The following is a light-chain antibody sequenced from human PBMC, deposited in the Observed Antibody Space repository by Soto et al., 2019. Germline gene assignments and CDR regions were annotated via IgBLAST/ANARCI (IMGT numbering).Light chain of an antibody. CDR3: TSYVGSDIWV. CDR1: SSDFGAYKY. V-gene: IGLV2-8*01. Sequence: QSVLTQPPSASGSPGQSVTISCTGTSSDFGAYKYVSWYQQYPGKAPKLMIYEVSKRPSGVPDRFSGSKSGNTASLTVSGLQAEDEADYYCTSYVGSDIWVFGGGTKLTVL. J-gene: IGLJ3*02. CDR2: EVS.